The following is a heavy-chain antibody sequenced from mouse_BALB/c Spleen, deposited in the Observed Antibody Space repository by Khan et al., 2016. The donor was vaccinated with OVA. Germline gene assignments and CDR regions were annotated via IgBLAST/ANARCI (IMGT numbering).Heavy chain of an antibody. V-gene: IGHV3-2*02. D-gene: IGHD2-1*01. Sequence: EVQLQESGPGLVKPSQSLALTCTVSGSSIPSDYAWNWIRQFPGSKLEWMGYIRNSGNTSSNPSLKSRITLTRNTSKNQFFLQLNSVTTEDTATYDCARDGNWYFDFWGAGTTVTVAS. CDR1: GSSIPSDYA. CDR3: ARDGNWYFDF. J-gene: IGHJ1*01. CDR2: IRNSGNT.